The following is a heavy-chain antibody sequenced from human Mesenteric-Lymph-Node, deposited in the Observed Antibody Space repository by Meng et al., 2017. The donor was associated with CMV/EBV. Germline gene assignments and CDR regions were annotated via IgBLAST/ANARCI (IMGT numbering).Heavy chain of an antibody. CDR2: IYYTGST. CDR1: GGSISSGAYY. Sequence: SETLSLTCTVSGGSISSGAYYWSWIRQLPGKGLEWIGHIYYTGSTSSKASLKSRLTMSLDTSNNQFSLDLTSITAADTAVYYCARAGGDFWSGSRHWFDSWGQGTLVTVSS. CDR3: ARAGGDFWSGSRHWFDS. D-gene: IGHD3-3*01. V-gene: IGHV4-31*03. J-gene: IGHJ5*01.